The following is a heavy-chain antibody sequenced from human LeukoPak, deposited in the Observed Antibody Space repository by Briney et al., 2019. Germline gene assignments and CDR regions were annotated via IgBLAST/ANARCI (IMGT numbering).Heavy chain of an antibody. CDR2: ISSSGSAI. Sequence: GGSLRLSCAASGFIFSSYEMNWVRQAPGKGLEWVSYISSSGSAIYYADSVKGRFTISRDNAKNSLYLQMSSLRAEDTALYYCARDSLGAFDIWGQGTMVTVSS. CDR3: ARDSLGAFDI. V-gene: IGHV3-48*03. CDR1: GFIFSSYE. J-gene: IGHJ3*02.